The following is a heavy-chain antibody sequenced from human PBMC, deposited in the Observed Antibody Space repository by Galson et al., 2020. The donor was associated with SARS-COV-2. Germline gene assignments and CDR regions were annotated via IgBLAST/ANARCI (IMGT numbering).Heavy chain of an antibody. CDR2: ISWNSGSI. J-gene: IGHJ3*02. Sequence: GGSLRLSCAASGFTFDDYAMHWVRQAPGKGLEWVSGISWNSGSIGYADSVKGRFTISRDNAKNSLYLQMNSLRAEDTALYYCAKLSITMVRGVIPIFDIWGQGTMVTVSS. CDR1: GFTFDDYA. V-gene: IGHV3-9*01. CDR3: AKLSITMVRGVIPIFDI. D-gene: IGHD3-10*01.